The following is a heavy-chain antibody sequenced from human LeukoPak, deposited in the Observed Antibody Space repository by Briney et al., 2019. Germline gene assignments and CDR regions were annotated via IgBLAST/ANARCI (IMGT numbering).Heavy chain of an antibody. CDR3: ARIGYCSGGSCYSRVYYYYYMDV. V-gene: IGHV4-34*01. D-gene: IGHD2-15*01. J-gene: IGHJ6*03. CDR1: GGSFSGYY. CDR2: INHSGST. Sequence: NPSETLSLTCAVYGGSFSGYYWRWIRQPRGKGVEWMGEINHSGSTNYNPSLKRRVTISVETSKNQFSLKLRSVTAADTAVYYCARIGYCSGGSCYSRVYYYYYMDVWGKGTTVTVSS.